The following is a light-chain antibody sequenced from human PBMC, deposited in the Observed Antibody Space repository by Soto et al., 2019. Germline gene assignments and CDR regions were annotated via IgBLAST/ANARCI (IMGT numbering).Light chain of an antibody. CDR3: TVWDDRLRGRI. CDR1: SSNIEANF. V-gene: IGLV1-47*01. Sequence: QSVLTQPPSASGTPGQRVTISCSGSSSNIEANFVCWYQQLPGTAPRLLSYRDNQRPSGVPDRFSGSKSGTSASLAISALRSEDEADYYCTVWDDRLRGRIFGGGTTLTVL. CDR2: RDN. J-gene: IGLJ2*01.